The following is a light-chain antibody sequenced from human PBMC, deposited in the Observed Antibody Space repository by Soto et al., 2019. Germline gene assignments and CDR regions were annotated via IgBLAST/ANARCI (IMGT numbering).Light chain of an antibody. CDR1: QGISSA. CDR3: QQFNSYPRWT. J-gene: IGKJ1*01. V-gene: IGKV1-13*02. CDR2: DAS. Sequence: AIQLTQSPSSLSASVGDRGTITCRASQGISSALAWYQQKPGKAPKLLIYDASSLESGVPSRFSGSGSGTDLTLTISSLQPEDFASYYCQQFNSYPRWTFGQGTKVEIK.